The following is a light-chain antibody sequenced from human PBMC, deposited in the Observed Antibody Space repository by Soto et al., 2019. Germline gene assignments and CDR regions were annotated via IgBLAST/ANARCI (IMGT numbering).Light chain of an antibody. CDR2: AAS. J-gene: IGKJ1*01. CDR1: QSISIY. CDR3: QQSYRTPWT. V-gene: IGKV1-39*01. Sequence: DIPMTQSPSSLSASVGDRVTITCRASQSISIYLNWYQQRPGKAPKLLIYAASSLESGVPSRFSGSGSGTDFTLAISSLQPEDFATYYCQQSYRTPWTFGQGTKVEIK.